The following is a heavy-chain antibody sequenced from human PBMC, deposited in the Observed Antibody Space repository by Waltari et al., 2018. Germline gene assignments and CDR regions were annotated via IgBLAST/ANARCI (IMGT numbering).Heavy chain of an antibody. D-gene: IGHD2-2*01. CDR3: ARVRAGDIVVVPAAIFDY. J-gene: IGHJ4*02. CDR1: GYTFTGYY. Sequence: QVQLVQSGAEVKKPGASVKVSCKASGYTFTGYYMHWVRQAPGQGLEWRGWINPNSGGTNYAQKFQGRVTMTRDTSISTAYMELSRLRSDDTAVYYCARVRAGDIVVVPAAIFDYWGQGTLVTVSS. CDR2: INPNSGGT. V-gene: IGHV1-2*02.